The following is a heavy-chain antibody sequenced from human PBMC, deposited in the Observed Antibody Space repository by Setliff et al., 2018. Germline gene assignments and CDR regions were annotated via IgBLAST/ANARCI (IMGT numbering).Heavy chain of an antibody. D-gene: IGHD1-26*01. CDR2: MNPNSGNT. CDR3: ATNLNSGSLTPDAFDI. V-gene: IGHV1-8*02. J-gene: IGHJ3*02. Sequence: ASVKVSCKASGYTFTSYDINWVRQATGQGLEWMGWMNPNSGNTGYAQKFQGRVTMTRNTSISTAYMDLSSLRFEDTAVYYCATNLNSGSLTPDAFDIWGQGTMVTVSS. CDR1: GYTFTSYD.